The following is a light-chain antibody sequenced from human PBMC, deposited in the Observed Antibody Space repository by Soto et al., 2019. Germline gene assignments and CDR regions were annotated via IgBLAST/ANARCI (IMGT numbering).Light chain of an antibody. J-gene: IGLJ1*01. V-gene: IGLV1-44*01. CDR3: VAWDDSLNGYV. Sequence: QSVLTQPPSASGTPGQRVTISCSGSSSNIGSNTVNWYQHLPGTAPKLLIYTNNQRPSGVPDRFSGSKSGTSASLAISGPQSGDEADYYCVAWDDSLNGYVFGPGTKVTVL. CDR2: TNN. CDR1: SSNIGSNT.